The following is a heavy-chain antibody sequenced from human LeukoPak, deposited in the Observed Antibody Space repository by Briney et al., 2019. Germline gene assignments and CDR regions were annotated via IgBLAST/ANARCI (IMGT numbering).Heavy chain of an antibody. CDR2: ISSSSSTI. CDR3: ARDASGTSPFWGYYYYYMDV. D-gene: IGHD1-1*01. CDR1: GFTFSSYS. V-gene: IGHV3-48*01. J-gene: IGHJ6*03. Sequence: PGGSLRLSCAASGFTFSSYSMNWVRQAPAKGPEWVSYISSSSSTIYYADSVKGRFTISRDNAKNSLYLQMNSLRAEDTAVYYCARDASGTSPFWGYYYYYMDVWGKGTTVTVSS.